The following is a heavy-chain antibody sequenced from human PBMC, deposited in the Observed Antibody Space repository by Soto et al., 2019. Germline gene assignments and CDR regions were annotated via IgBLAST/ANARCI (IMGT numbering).Heavy chain of an antibody. CDR2: ISYRGST. CDR3: ARDPSRIGWFDP. V-gene: IGHV4-39*07. CDR1: GGSISSNIYY. Sequence: SETLSLTCSVSGGSISSNIYYWAWIRQPPGKGLEWIGTISYRGSTSYNPSLKGRVTISVDTSKNQFSLKLSSVTAADTAVYYCARDPSRIGWFDPWGQGTLVTVSS. J-gene: IGHJ5*02. D-gene: IGHD1-26*01.